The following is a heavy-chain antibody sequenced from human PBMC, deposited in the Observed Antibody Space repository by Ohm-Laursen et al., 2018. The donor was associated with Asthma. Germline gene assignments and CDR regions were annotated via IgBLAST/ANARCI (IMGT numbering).Heavy chain of an antibody. CDR1: RFTFSSHA. J-gene: IGHJ4*02. V-gene: IGHV3-30-3*01. CDR2: IIYDGSSE. CDR3: ARDLADYGSDTAPFDY. D-gene: IGHD4-17*01. Sequence: SLRLSCAASRFTFSSHALHWVRQAPGKGLEWVGVIIYDGSSEDYADSVKGRSTISRDNSKNMVYLQMNNLRREDTAVYYCARDLADYGSDTAPFDYWGLGTHVTVSS.